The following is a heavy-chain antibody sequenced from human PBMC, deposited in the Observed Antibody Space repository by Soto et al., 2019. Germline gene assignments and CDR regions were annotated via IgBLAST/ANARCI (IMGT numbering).Heavy chain of an antibody. D-gene: IGHD3-9*01. CDR1: GFTFSSYG. CDR2: ISFDGSNQ. CDR3: AKEGDILPTHYYYYGMDD. J-gene: IGHJ6*02. V-gene: IGHV3-30*18. Sequence: QVQLVESGGGVVQPGRSLRLSCAASGFTFSSYGMHWVRQAPGKGLEWVAVISFDGSNQYYADSVKGRFTISRDNSKNTLFLQMNSLRAEDTAVYYCAKEGDILPTHYYYYGMDDWGQGTTVTVSS.